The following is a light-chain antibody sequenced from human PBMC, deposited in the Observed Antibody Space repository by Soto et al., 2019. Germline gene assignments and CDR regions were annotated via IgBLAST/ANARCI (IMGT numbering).Light chain of an antibody. V-gene: IGKV3-20*01. CDR2: GAS. Sequence: EIVLTQSPGTLSLSPGERATLSCRASHSVSSSYLAWYQQKPGQAPRLLIYGASSRATGIPDRFSGSGSGTDVTLIISRLEHEDFAVYYCQQYGSSPPITFGQGTRLEIK. CDR3: QQYGSSPPIT. J-gene: IGKJ5*01. CDR1: HSVSSSY.